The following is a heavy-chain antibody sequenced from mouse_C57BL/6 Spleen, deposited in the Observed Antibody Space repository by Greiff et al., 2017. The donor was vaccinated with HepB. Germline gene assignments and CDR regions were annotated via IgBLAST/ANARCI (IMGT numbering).Heavy chain of an antibody. CDR3: ARDYYYDAY. V-gene: IGHV3-6*01. CDR2: ISYDGSN. CDR1: GYSITSGYY. D-gene: IGHD1-1*01. J-gene: IGHJ3*01. Sequence: ESGPGLVKPSQSLSLTCSVTGYSITSGYYWNWIRQFPGNKLEWMGYISYDGSNNYNPSLKNRISITRDTSKNQFFLKLNSVTTEDTATYYCARDYYYDAYWGQGTLVTVSA.